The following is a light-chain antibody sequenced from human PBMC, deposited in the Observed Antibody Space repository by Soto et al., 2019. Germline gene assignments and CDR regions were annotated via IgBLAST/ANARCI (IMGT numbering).Light chain of an antibody. CDR2: DVT. CDR3: CSFAGSYSYV. J-gene: IGLJ1*01. CDR1: SSDVGRYDY. Sequence: QSVLTQPRPVSASPGQSVTISCTGTSSDVGRYDYVSWYQQHPGKAPKLIVYDVTERPSGVPDRFSGSKSGNTASLTISGLQAEDEADYSCCSFAGSYSYVFGNGTKVTVL. V-gene: IGLV2-11*01.